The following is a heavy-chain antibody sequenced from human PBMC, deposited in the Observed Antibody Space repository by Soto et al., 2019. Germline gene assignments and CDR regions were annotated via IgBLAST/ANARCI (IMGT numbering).Heavy chain of an antibody. CDR3: ARDRPWSAVAGTRFDY. D-gene: IGHD6-19*01. V-gene: IGHV1-3*05. CDR1: GYTFTSYA. J-gene: IGHJ4*02. CDR2: INAGNGNT. Sequence: QVQLVQSGAEEKKPGASVKVSCKASGYTFTSYAMHWVRQAPGQRLEWMGWINAGNGNTKYSQKFQGRVTITRDTSASTAYMELSSLRSEDTAVYYCARDRPWSAVAGTRFDYWGQGTLVTVSS.